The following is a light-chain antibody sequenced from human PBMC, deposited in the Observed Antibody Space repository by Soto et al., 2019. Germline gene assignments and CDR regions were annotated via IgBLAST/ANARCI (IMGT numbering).Light chain of an antibody. V-gene: IGKV3-11*01. CDR1: QSVSTY. J-gene: IGKJ1*01. CDR3: QQRSNWPRT. CDR2: DAS. Sequence: EIVLTQSPATLTLSPGERATLSCRASQSVSTYLAWYQQKPGQAPRLLISDASNRATDIPTRFSGSGSGTDFTLTISSLEPEDFALYYCQQRSNWPRTFGQGTKVDIK.